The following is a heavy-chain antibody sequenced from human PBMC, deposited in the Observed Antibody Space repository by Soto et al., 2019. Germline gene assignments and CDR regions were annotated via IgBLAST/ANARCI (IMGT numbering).Heavy chain of an antibody. CDR2: IYPGDSDT. CDR3: ASYDFWSGYRAFDI. D-gene: IGHD3-3*01. V-gene: IGHV5-51*01. J-gene: IGHJ3*02. Sequence: GESLKISCKGSGYSFTSYWIGWVRQMPGKGLEWMGIIYPGDSDTRYSPSFQGQVTIPADKSISTAYLQWSSLKASDTAMYYRASYDFWSGYRAFDIWGQGTMVTVSS. CDR1: GYSFTSYW.